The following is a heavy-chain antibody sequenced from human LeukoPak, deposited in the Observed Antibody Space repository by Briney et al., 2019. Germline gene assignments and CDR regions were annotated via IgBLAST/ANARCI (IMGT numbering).Heavy chain of an antibody. J-gene: IGHJ3*02. CDR3: AKTGRGGMTGAFDI. V-gene: IGHV3-48*03. CDR2: ISISGSNI. CDR1: GFTFSSYH. Sequence: GGSLRLSCAASGFTFSSYHINWVRQAPGKGLEWVSYISISGSNIYYADSVKGRFTISRDNAKNSLYLQMNSLRAEDTAVYYCAKTGRGGMTGAFDIWGQGTMVTVSS. D-gene: IGHD3-10*01.